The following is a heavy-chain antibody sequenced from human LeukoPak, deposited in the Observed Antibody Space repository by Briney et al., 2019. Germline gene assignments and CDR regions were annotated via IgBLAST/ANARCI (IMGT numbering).Heavy chain of an antibody. CDR1: GFTFSSYS. Sequence: TGGSLRLSCAASGFTFSSYSMNWVRQAPGKGLEWVSSISSSSSYIYYADSVKGRFTISRDNSKNTLYLQMNSLRAEDTAVYYCAREVGGALHYFDYWGQGTLVTVSS. CDR2: ISSSSSYI. V-gene: IGHV3-21*01. CDR3: AREVGGALHYFDY. D-gene: IGHD1-26*01. J-gene: IGHJ4*02.